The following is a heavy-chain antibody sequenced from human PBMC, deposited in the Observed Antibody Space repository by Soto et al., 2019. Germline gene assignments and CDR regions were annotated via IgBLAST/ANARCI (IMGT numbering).Heavy chain of an antibody. D-gene: IGHD3-22*01. CDR3: ARGYYSDSREDAFDI. CDR1: GFTFSSYG. CDR2: IWYDGSNK. V-gene: IGHV3-33*01. Sequence: QVQLVESGGGVVQPGRALRLSCAASGFTFSSYGMHWVRQAPGKGLEWVAVIWYDGSNKYYADSVKGRFTISRDNSKNTLYLQMNSLTAEDTAVYYCARGYYSDSREDAFDIWGQGTMVTVSS. J-gene: IGHJ3*02.